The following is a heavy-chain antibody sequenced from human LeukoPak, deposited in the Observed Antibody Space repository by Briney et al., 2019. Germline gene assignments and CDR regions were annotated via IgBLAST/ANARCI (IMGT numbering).Heavy chain of an antibody. D-gene: IGHD6-13*01. J-gene: IGHJ6*02. V-gene: IGHV4-59*12. Sequence: PSETLSLTCTVSGGSISTFYWSWIRQPPGKGLEWIGYIYYSGSTNYNPSLKSRVTISVDTSKIQFSLKISSVTAADTAVYYCAREVASYSSSWSSAMDVWGQGTTVTVSS. CDR2: IYYSGST. CDR3: AREVASYSSSWSSAMDV. CDR1: GGSISTFY.